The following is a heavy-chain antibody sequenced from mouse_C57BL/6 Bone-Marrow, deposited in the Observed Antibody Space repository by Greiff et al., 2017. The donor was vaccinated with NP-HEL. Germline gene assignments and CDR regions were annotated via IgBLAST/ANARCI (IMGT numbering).Heavy chain of an antibody. CDR1: GYTFTDYY. CDR2: INPYNGGT. Sequence: VHVKQSGPVLVKPGASVKMSCKASGYTFTDYYMNWVKQSHGKSLEWIGVINPYNGGTSYNQKFKGKATLTVDKSSSTAYMELNSLTSDDSAVYYCAKSPNWSYAMDYWGQGTSVTVSS. CDR3: AKSPNWSYAMDY. V-gene: IGHV1-19*01. J-gene: IGHJ4*01. D-gene: IGHD4-1*01.